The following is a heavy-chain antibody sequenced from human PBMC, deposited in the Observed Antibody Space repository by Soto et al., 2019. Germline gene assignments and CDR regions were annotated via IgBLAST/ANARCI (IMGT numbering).Heavy chain of an antibody. CDR1: GGSISSYY. J-gene: IGHJ4*02. Sequence: SETLSLTCTVSGGSISSYYWSWIRQPPGKGLEWIGYIYYSGSTNYNPSLKSRVTISVDTSKNQFSLKLSSVTAADTAVYYCARRTANGAHFDYWGQGTLVTVSS. CDR3: ARRTANGAHFDY. D-gene: IGHD4-17*01. V-gene: IGHV4-59*08. CDR2: IYYSGST.